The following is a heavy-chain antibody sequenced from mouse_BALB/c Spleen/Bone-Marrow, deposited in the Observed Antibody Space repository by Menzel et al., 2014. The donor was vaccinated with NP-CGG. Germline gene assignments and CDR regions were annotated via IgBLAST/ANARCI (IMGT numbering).Heavy chain of an antibody. CDR2: IDPANGNT. V-gene: IGHV14-3*02. CDR3: AMYYYGSSLFAY. Sequence: IGRIDPANGNTKYDPKFQGKATITADTSSNTAYLQLSSLTSEDTAVYYCAMYYYGSSLFAYWGQGTLVTVSA. D-gene: IGHD1-1*01. J-gene: IGHJ3*01.